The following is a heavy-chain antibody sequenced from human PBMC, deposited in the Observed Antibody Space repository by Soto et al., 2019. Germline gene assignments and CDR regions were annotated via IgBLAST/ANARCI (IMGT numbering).Heavy chain of an antibody. J-gene: IGHJ4*02. CDR3: ASLDHSSGWTTPFFDY. Sequence: QVQLVESGGGLVKPGGSLRLSCAASGFTFSDYYMSWIRQAPGKGLEWVSYISSSGSTIYYADSVKGRFTISRDNAKNSLYLQMNSLRAEDTAVYCCASLDHSSGWTTPFFDYWGQGTLVTVSS. V-gene: IGHV3-11*01. CDR1: GFTFSDYY. D-gene: IGHD6-19*01. CDR2: ISSSGSTI.